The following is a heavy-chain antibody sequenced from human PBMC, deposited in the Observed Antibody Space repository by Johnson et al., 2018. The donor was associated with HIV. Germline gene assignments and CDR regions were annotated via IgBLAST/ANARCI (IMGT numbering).Heavy chain of an antibody. V-gene: IGHV3-9*01. Sequence: VQLVESGGGLVQPGGSLRLSCAPSGFTFDDYAMHWVRQPPGKGLEWVSGISWNSGFIGYADSVKGRFTISRDNAKNSLYLQMNSLRAEDTALYYCAKDSSVISGSSGGGFDIWGQGTMVTVSS. D-gene: IGHD6-6*01. CDR2: ISWNSGFI. CDR3: AKDSSVISGSSGGGFDI. CDR1: GFTFDDYA. J-gene: IGHJ3*02.